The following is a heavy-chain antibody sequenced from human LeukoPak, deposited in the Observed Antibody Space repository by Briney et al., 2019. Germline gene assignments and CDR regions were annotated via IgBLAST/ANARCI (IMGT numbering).Heavy chain of an antibody. CDR1: GFTFSSYW. Sequence: TGGSLRLSCAASGFTFSSYWMSWVRQAPGKGLEWVANIKQDGSEKYYVDSVKGRFTISRDNAKNSLYLQMNSLRAEDTAVYYCARDQYCTNGVCYTAHYFDYWGQGTLVTVSS. CDR2: IKQDGSEK. D-gene: IGHD2-8*01. CDR3: ARDQYCTNGVCYTAHYFDY. J-gene: IGHJ4*02. V-gene: IGHV3-7*01.